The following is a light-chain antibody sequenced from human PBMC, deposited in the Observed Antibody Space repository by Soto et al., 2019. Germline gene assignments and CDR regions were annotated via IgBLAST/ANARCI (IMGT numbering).Light chain of an antibody. CDR3: SSYTRLSTRV. CDR1: SSDVGSYNY. J-gene: IGLJ3*02. V-gene: IGLV2-14*01. Sequence: QSVLTQPASVSGSPGQSITISCTGTSSDVGSYNYVSWYQQHPGKAPKLMIYEVSNRPSGVSNRFSGSKSGNTASLTISGLQAEEGANYYCSSYTRLSTRVFGGGTQLTVL. CDR2: EVS.